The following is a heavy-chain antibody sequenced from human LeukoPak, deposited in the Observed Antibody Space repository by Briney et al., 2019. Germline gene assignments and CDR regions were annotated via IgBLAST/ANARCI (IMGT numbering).Heavy chain of an antibody. CDR3: ARIMAAGRWSFDP. Sequence: GGSLRLSCAASGFTFSSYSMNWVRQAPGKGLEWVSSISSSSSYIYYADSVEGRFTVSRDNAKNSLYLQMNSLRAEDTALYYCARIMAAGRWSFDPWGQGTLVTVSS. J-gene: IGHJ5*02. V-gene: IGHV3-21*04. D-gene: IGHD6-13*01. CDR1: GFTFSSYS. CDR2: ISSSSSYI.